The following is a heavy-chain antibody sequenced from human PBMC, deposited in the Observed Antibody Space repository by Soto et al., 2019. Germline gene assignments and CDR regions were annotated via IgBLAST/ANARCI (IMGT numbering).Heavy chain of an antibody. Sequence: SETLSLTCTVSGDSIISSDFYWGWVRHPPGKGLEWIGSIFYLGSSYYNPSLKSRVTMSVDTSKNQFSLRLRSVTAADTALYFCARHSLALRKNNWFDPWGQGIMVTVSS. J-gene: IGHJ5*02. V-gene: IGHV4-39*01. CDR2: IFYLGSS. CDR1: GDSIISSDFY. CDR3: ARHSLALRKNNWFDP. D-gene: IGHD3-3*02.